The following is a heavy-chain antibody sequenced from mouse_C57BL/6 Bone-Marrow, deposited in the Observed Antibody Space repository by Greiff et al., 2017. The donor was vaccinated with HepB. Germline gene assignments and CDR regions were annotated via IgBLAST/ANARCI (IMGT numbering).Heavy chain of an antibody. Sequence: VQLQQSGPELVKPGASVKISCKASGYAFSSSWMNWVKQRPGKGLEWIGRIYPGDGDTNYNGKFKGKATLTADKSSSTAYMQLSSLTSEDSAVYFCARHYYSIVYWYFDVWGTGTTVTVSS. V-gene: IGHV1-82*01. CDR1: GYAFSSSW. CDR3: ARHYYSIVYWYFDV. CDR2: IYPGDGDT. D-gene: IGHD2-5*01. J-gene: IGHJ1*03.